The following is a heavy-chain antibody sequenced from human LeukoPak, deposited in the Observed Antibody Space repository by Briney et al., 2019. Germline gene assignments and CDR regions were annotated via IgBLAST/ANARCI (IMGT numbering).Heavy chain of an antibody. CDR1: GGSISSSNW. V-gene: IGHV4-4*02. J-gene: IGHJ3*02. Sequence: PSGTLSLSCAVSGGSISSSNWWSWVRQPPGKGLEWIGEIYHSGSTNYNPSLKSRVTISVDTSKNQFSLKLSFVTAADTAVYYCARQGYYFDAFDIWGQGTVVTVSS. CDR2: IYHSGST. CDR3: ARQGYYFDAFDI. D-gene: IGHD3-10*01.